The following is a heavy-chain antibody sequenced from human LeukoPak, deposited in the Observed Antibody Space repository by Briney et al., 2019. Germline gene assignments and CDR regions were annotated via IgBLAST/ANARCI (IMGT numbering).Heavy chain of an antibody. J-gene: IGHJ5*02. V-gene: IGHV1-8*03. Sequence: ASVTVSFKASGYTFTSYDINWVRQATGQGLEWMGWMNPNSGNTGYAQKFQGRVTITRNTSISTAYMELSSLRSEDTAVYYCARGVPVAGTRWYDPWGQGTLVTVSS. D-gene: IGHD6-19*01. CDR1: GYTFTSYD. CDR2: MNPNSGNT. CDR3: ARGVPVAGTRWYDP.